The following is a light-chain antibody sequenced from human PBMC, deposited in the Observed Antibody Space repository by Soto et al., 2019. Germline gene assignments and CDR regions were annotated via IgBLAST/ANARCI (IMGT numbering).Light chain of an antibody. Sequence: EIVLTQSPGTLSLSPGESATLSCRASRSVSNNYLAWYQQKPGQAPRLLIYGASNRATGIPDRFSGSGSGTDFTLTISRLEPEDFAVYYCQQYGSSGTFGQGTRWIS. CDR1: RSVSNNY. CDR3: QQYGSSGT. J-gene: IGKJ1*01. CDR2: GAS. V-gene: IGKV3-20*01.